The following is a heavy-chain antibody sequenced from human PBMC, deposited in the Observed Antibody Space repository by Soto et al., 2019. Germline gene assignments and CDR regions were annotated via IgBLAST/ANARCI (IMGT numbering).Heavy chain of an antibody. J-gene: IGHJ4*02. Sequence: QVQLVESRGGVVQPGRSLRLSCAASGFPFTSYGMHWVREGPDKGLEWVAIISYDGSDKYYADSVKGRFTISRDNSKNTLYLQMNSLRPEDTALYYCVRGQYYFDFRGQGTLVIVSS. CDR2: ISYDGSDK. CDR1: GFPFTSYG. CDR3: VRGQYYFDF. V-gene: IGHV3-30*03.